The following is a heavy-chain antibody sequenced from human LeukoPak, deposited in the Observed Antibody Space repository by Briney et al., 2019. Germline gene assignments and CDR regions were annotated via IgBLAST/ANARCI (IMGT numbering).Heavy chain of an antibody. CDR3: ASSGYSSGWYPGAIDS. V-gene: IGHV4-61*01. Sequence: SQTLSLTCTVSGGSISSGSYYWSWIRQPPGKGLEWIGYIYYSGTTNYNPSLESRVTISLDTSNNQFSLDLNSVTAADTAVYYCASSGYSSGWYPGAIDSWGQGTLVTVSS. CDR1: GGSISSGSYY. D-gene: IGHD6-19*01. J-gene: IGHJ4*02. CDR2: IYYSGTT.